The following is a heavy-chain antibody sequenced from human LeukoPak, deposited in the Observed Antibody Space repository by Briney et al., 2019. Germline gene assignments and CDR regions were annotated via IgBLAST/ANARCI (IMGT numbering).Heavy chain of an antibody. Sequence: SVKVSCKASGYTFTSYAISWVRQAPGQGLEWMGGIIPIFGTANYAQKFQGRVTITADKSTSTAYMELSSLRSEDTAVYYCASDPPLPDYYGSGSYDAFDIWGQGTMVTVSS. V-gene: IGHV1-69*06. D-gene: IGHD3-10*01. CDR2: IIPIFGTA. J-gene: IGHJ3*02. CDR3: ASDPPLPDYYGSGSYDAFDI. CDR1: GYTFTSYA.